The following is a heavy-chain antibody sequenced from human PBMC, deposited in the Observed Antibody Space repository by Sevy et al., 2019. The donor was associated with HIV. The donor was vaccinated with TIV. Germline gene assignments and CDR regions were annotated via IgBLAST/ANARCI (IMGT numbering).Heavy chain of an antibody. CDR2: VGTTRNQI. J-gene: IGHJ5*02. D-gene: IGHD2-15*01. V-gene: IGHV3-21*01. Sequence: GGSLRLSCAASGFSFSIYSVNWVHQAPGKGLEWVSFVGTTRNQIYYADSVRGRFTISRDNAKNSVYLQMTSLRDEDTAVYYCARGRHCGGSSCYSSWLDPWGQGTLVTVSS. CDR1: GFSFSIYS. CDR3: ARGRHCGGSSCYSSWLDP.